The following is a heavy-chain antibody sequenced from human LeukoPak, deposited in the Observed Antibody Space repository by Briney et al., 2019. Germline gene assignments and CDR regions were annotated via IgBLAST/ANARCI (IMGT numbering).Heavy chain of an antibody. D-gene: IGHD3-3*01. CDR2: MNPNSGNT. CDR1: GYTFTSYD. Sequence: ASVKVSCKASGYTFTSYDINWVRQATGQGLEWMGWMNPNSGNTGYAQKFQGRVTMTRNTSISTAYMELSSLRSEDTAVYYCARGDLTPTYYDFWSGYYNYYGMDVWGQGTTVTVSS. J-gene: IGHJ6*02. V-gene: IGHV1-8*01. CDR3: ARGDLTPTYYDFWSGYYNYYGMDV.